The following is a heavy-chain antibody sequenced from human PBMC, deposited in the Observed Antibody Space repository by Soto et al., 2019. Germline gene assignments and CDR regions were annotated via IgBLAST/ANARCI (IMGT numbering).Heavy chain of an antibody. J-gene: IGHJ4*02. D-gene: IGHD5-18*01. V-gene: IGHV3-15*07. CDR1: GFTFSNAW. CDR3: TILGYSYGIQSFDY. Sequence: PGGSLRLSCAASGFTFSNAWMNWVRQAPGKGLEWVGRIKSKTDGGTTDYAAPVKGRFTISRDDSKNTLYLQMNSLKTEDTAVYYCTILGYSYGIQSFDYWGQGTLVPVSS. CDR2: IKSKTDGGTT.